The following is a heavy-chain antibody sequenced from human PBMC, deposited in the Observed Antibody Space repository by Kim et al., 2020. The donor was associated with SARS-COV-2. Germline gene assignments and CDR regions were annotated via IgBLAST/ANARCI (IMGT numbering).Heavy chain of an antibody. D-gene: IGHD2-2*01. J-gene: IGHJ2*01. CDR3: ASVGCSSTSCPGYFDL. CDR1: GGSISSYY. V-gene: IGHV4-59*01. Sequence: SETLSLTCTVSGGSISSYYWSWIRQPPGKGLEWIGYIYYSGSTNYNPSPKSRVTITVDTSKNQFSLKLSSVTAADPAVYYCASVGCSSTSCPGYFDLWGRGTLVTVSS. CDR2: IYYSGST.